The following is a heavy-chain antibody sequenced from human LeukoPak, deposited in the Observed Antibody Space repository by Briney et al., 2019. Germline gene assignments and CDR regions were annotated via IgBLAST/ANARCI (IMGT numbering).Heavy chain of an antibody. Sequence: GGSLRLSCAASGFSFNSYVMSWVRQAPGKGLEWVSAISGSGGSTYYADSVKGRFTISRDNSKNTLYLQMNSLRAEDTAVYYCAKGIVEMATIIEFDYWGQGTLVTVSS. V-gene: IGHV3-23*01. CDR3: AKGIVEMATIIEFDY. D-gene: IGHD5-24*01. CDR1: GFSFNSYV. J-gene: IGHJ4*02. CDR2: ISGSGGST.